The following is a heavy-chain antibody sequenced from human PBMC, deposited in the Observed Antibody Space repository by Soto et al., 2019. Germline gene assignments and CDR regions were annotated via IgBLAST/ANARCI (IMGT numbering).Heavy chain of an antibody. Sequence: QVQLQQWGAGLLKPSETLSLTCAVYGGSFSGYYWTLIRQPPGKGLEWIGEINHSGSTNYNPSLKSRVTISIDTSKNQFSLKLSSVTAADTAVYYCAKAGGGDYSNKRALRYGMDVWGQGTTVTVSS. J-gene: IGHJ6*02. CDR2: INHSGST. CDR3: AKAGGGDYSNKRALRYGMDV. CDR1: GGSFSGYY. D-gene: IGHD4-4*01. V-gene: IGHV4-34*01.